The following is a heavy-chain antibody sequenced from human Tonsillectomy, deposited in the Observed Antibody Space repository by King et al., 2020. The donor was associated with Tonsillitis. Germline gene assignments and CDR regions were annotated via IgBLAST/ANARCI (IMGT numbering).Heavy chain of an antibody. Sequence: VQLVESGGGLVQPGGSLRLSCAASGLTFSSYAMSWVRQAPGKGLEWVSDISGSGGSTYYADSVKGRFTISRDNSKNTLYLQMKSLRAEDTAVYYCAKDQDDILIGYNFGMDVWGQGTTVTVSS. CDR3: AKDQDDILIGYNFGMDV. J-gene: IGHJ6*02. D-gene: IGHD3-9*01. V-gene: IGHV3-23*04. CDR2: ISGSGGST. CDR1: GLTFSSYA.